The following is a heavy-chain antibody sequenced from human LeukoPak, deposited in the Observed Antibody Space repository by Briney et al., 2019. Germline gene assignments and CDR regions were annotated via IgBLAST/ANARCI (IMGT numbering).Heavy chain of an antibody. CDR1: GGSISSSNW. D-gene: IGHD2-15*01. J-gene: IGHJ4*02. CDR3: ARATRYCSGGSGYSGAYFDY. Sequence: PSETLSLTCAVSGGSISSSNWWSWVRQPPGKGLKWIGEIYHSGSTNYNPSLKSRVTISVDKSKNQFSLKLSSVTAADTAVYYCARATRYCSGGSGYSGAYFDYWGQGTLVTVSS. CDR2: IYHSGST. V-gene: IGHV4-4*02.